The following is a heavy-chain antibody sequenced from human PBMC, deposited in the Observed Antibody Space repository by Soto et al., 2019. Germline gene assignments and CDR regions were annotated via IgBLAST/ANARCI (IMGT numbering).Heavy chain of an antibody. Sequence: EVQLLESGGGLVLPGGSLRLSCAASGVTFSTYAMAWVRQAPGKGLEWVSTISDTGGGTFYADSVKGRFTISRDNSKNTLYLQMKSLRAEDTAIYFCAIGRRKTSGRNTWFDPWGRGAQVTVSS. CDR1: GVTFSTYA. J-gene: IGHJ5*02. CDR2: ISDTGGGT. V-gene: IGHV3-23*01. D-gene: IGHD2-15*01. CDR3: AIGRRKTSGRNTWFDP.